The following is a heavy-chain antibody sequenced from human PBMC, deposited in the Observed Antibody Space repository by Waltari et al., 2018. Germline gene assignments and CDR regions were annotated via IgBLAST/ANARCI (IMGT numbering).Heavy chain of an antibody. D-gene: IGHD2-2*01. CDR1: GYTFTGYY. J-gene: IGHJ4*02. CDR2: INPNSGGT. Sequence: QVQLVQSGAEVKKPGASVKVSCKASGYTFTGYYMHWVRQAPGQGLEWMGWINPNSGGTNYAQKFQGWVTMTRDTSISTAYMELSRLRSDDTAVYYCARGYCSSTSCYFLFDYWGQGTLVTVSS. V-gene: IGHV1-2*04. CDR3: ARGYCSSTSCYFLFDY.